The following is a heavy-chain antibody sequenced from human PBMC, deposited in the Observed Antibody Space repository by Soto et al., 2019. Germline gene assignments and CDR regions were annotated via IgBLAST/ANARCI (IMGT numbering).Heavy chain of an antibody. Sequence: SETLSLTCTVSGGSISSYYCSWIRQPPGKGLEWIGYIYYSGSTNYNPSLKSRVTISVDTSKDQFSLKLSSVTAADTAVYYCARVFIAAAGWFYPWGQGTLVTVSS. CDR2: IYYSGST. D-gene: IGHD6-13*01. CDR1: GGSISSYY. V-gene: IGHV4-59*01. J-gene: IGHJ5*02. CDR3: ARVFIAAAGWFYP.